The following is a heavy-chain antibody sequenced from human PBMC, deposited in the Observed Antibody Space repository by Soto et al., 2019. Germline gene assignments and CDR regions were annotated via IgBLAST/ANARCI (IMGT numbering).Heavy chain of an antibody. D-gene: IGHD2-2*01. V-gene: IGHV3-48*02. CDR1: GFTFSSYS. Sequence: EVQLVESGGGLVQPGGSLRLSCAASGFTFSSYSMNWVRQAPGKGLEWVSYISSSSSTIYYADSVKGRFTISRDNAKNSRYLQMNSLRDEDTAVYYCARDQGGSYCSSTSCYSLAYYYYYGMDVWGQGTTVTVSS. J-gene: IGHJ6*02. CDR3: ARDQGGSYCSSTSCYSLAYYYYYGMDV. CDR2: ISSSSSTI.